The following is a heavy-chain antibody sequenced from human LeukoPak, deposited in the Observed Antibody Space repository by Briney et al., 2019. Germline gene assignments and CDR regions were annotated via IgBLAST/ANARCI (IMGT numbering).Heavy chain of an antibody. CDR3: ARDGVPYYYDSSGYYYVRYYYYYMDV. J-gene: IGHJ6*03. V-gene: IGHV1-46*01. D-gene: IGHD3-22*01. Sequence: GASVKVSCKASGYTFTSYYMHWVRQAPGQGLEWMGIINPSGGSTSYAQKFQGRVTMTRDTSTSTVYMELSSLRSEDTAVYYCARDGVPYYYDSSGYYYVRYYYYYMDVWGKGTTVTISS. CDR1: GYTFTSYY. CDR2: INPSGGST.